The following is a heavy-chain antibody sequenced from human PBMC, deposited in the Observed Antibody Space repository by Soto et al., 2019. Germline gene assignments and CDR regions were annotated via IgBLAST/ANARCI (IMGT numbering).Heavy chain of an antibody. V-gene: IGHV6-1*01. CDR1: GDRLSRNNAA. CDR2: TYYRSKWYN. J-gene: IGHJ6*02. CDR3: ARDSVQRYCSSTCCSGGMDV. Sequence: SLTLSLLRAISGDRLSRNNAAWNWIRRSTSRGLEWVGRTYYRSKWYNDYAVSVKSRITINPDTSKNQFTLQLNSVAPEDTAVYYCARDSVQRYCSSTCCSGGMDVWGQGTTVTVYS. D-gene: IGHD2-2*01.